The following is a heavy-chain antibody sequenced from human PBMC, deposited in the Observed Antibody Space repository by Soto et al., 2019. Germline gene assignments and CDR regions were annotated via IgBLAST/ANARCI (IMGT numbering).Heavy chain of an antibody. V-gene: IGHV3-7*05. CDR3: ARPFMYSSSSLDY. D-gene: IGHD6-6*01. Sequence: GGSLRLSCAASGFTFSSYWMSWVRQAPGKGLEWVANIKQDGSEKYYVDSVKGRFTISRDNAKNSLYLQMNSLRAEDTAVYYCARPFMYSSSSLDYWGQGTLVTVSS. CDR2: IKQDGSEK. J-gene: IGHJ4*02. CDR1: GFTFSSYW.